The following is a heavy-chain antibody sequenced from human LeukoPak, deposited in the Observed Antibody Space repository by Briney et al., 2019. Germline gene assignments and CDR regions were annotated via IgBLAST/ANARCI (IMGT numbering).Heavy chain of an antibody. V-gene: IGHV3-21*01. D-gene: IGHD4-17*01. Sequence: GGSLRLSCAASGFTVSSNYMSWVRQAPGKGLEWVSSISSSTSYIYYADSVKGRFTISKDNAKNSLYLQMNSLRAEDTAVYYCARAGGSTVSHSDYWGQGTLVTASS. J-gene: IGHJ4*02. CDR3: ARAGGSTVSHSDY. CDR1: GFTVSSNY. CDR2: ISSSTSYI.